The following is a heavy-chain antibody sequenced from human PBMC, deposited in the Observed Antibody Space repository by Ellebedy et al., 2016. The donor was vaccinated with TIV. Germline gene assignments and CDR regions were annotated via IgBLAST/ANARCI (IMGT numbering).Heavy chain of an antibody. Sequence: AASVKVSCKASGYTFTSYGISWVRQAPGQGLEWMGWISAYNGNTNYAQKLQVRVTMTTDTSTSTAYMELRSLRSDDTAVYYCARDYRLERPSAYYYYGIDVWGQGTTVTVSS. CDR1: GYTFTSYG. CDR3: ARDYRLERPSAYYYYGIDV. V-gene: IGHV1-18*01. D-gene: IGHD1-1*01. CDR2: ISAYNGNT. J-gene: IGHJ6*02.